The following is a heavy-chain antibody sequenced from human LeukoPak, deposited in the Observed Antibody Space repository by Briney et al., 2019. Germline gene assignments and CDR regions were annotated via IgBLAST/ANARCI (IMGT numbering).Heavy chain of an antibody. CDR1: GGSISSSSYY. V-gene: IGHV4-39*07. CDR2: IYYSGST. D-gene: IGHD7-27*01. CDR3: ARDTPYQATGARHAFDI. J-gene: IGHJ3*02. Sequence: PSETLSLTCTVSGGSISSSSYYWGWIRQPPGTGLEWIGSIYYSGSTYYNPSLKSRVTISVDTSKNQFSLKLSSVTAADTAVYYCARDTPYQATGARHAFDIWGQGTMVTVSS.